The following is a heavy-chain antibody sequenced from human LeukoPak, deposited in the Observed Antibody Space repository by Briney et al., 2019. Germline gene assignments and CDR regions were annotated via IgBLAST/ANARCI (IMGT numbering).Heavy chain of an antibody. CDR1: GGSFSGYY. Sequence: PSETLSLTCAVYGGSFSGYYWSWIRQPPGKGLEWIGEINHSGSTSYNPSLKSRVTISVDTSKNQFSLKLSSVTAADTAVYYCARGNTVGLDYWGQGTLVTVSS. D-gene: IGHD4-23*01. CDR2: INHSGST. V-gene: IGHV4-34*01. CDR3: ARGNTVGLDY. J-gene: IGHJ4*02.